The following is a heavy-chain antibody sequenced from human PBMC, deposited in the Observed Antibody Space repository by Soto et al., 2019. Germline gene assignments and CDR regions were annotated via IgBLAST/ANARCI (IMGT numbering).Heavy chain of an antibody. V-gene: IGHV3-21*01. J-gene: IGHJ6*02. D-gene: IGHD6-13*01. Sequence: AASGISLSSYSRNWIRQTPGKGLEWVSSISSSSSYIYYADSVKGRFTISRDNAKNSLYLQMNSLRAEDTAVYYCATVSSPNYYGMDGWGQWTTVTVSS. CDR1: GISLSSYS. CDR3: ATVSSPNYYGMDG. CDR2: ISSSSSYI.